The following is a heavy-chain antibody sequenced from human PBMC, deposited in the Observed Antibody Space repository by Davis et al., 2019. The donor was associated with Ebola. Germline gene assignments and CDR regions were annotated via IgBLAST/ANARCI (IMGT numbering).Heavy chain of an antibody. Sequence: GESPKTPCAASGFTFSGSAMHWVRQAPGKGLEWVGRIRSKANSYATAYAASVKGRFTISRDDSKNTAYLQMNSLKPEDTAVYYCTRHENYYDRHNPYYYYGMDVWGQGTTVTVAS. V-gene: IGHV3-73*01. D-gene: IGHD3-22*01. J-gene: IGHJ6*02. CDR1: GFTFSGSA. CDR3: TRHENYYDRHNPYYYYGMDV. CDR2: IRSKANSYAT.